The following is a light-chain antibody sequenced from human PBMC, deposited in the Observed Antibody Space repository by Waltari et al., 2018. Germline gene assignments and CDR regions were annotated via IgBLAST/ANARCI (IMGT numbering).Light chain of an antibody. CDR2: YNN. CDR1: SSNIGRNP. V-gene: IGLV1-44*01. CDR3: AAWDDSQDAYLV. Sequence: QSILTQAPSVSGTPGQRVTISCSGSSSNIGRNPVNWYHQLPGTAPKLLIYYNNQGPSGVPDRFSGSKSGTSASLAISGLQSEDEAVYYCAAWDDSQDAYLVFGGGTKLTVL. J-gene: IGLJ2*01.